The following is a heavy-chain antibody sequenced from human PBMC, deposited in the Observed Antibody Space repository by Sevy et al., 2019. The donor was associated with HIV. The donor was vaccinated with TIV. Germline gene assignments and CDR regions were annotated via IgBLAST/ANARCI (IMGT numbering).Heavy chain of an antibody. CDR3: AKDLAGPGRRYFDS. CDR2: IRYDGSDK. CDR1: GFTFTNYG. Sequence: GGSQRLSCAASGFTFTNYGMHWVRQVPGKGLEWVTFIRYDGSDKYYAASGKGRFTISRDDSKNTLYLQMDSLRPEDTAIYYCAKDLAGPGRRYFDSWGQGTLVTVSS. J-gene: IGHJ4*02. V-gene: IGHV3-30*02. D-gene: IGHD6-13*01.